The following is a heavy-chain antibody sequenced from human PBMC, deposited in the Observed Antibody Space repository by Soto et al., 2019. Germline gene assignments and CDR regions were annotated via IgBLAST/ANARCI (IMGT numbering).Heavy chain of an antibody. J-gene: IGHJ4*02. CDR2: SGGSGGT. V-gene: IGHV3-23*01. Sequence: EVQLLESGGGLVQPGGSLRLSCAASGFTFSSYAMSCVRLAPGKGLEWFSSSGGSGGTYYADSVKGRFTISRDNSKNMLYLHLNSLRAEDTAMYYCAKGQGWSYAYDSWGQGTLVSVSS. CDR3: AKGQGWSYAYDS. D-gene: IGHD2-15*01. CDR1: GFTFSSYA.